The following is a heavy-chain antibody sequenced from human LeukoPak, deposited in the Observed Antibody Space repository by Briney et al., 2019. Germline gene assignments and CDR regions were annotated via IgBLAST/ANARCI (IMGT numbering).Heavy chain of an antibody. J-gene: IGHJ4*02. CDR3: ARGRWAPFDC. CDR1: GFTSSDYW. Sequence: GGSLRLSCAASGFTSSDYWMHWVRQAPGKGLEWVANIKQDGSEKNYVASVKGRFTISRDNAKNLLYLQMNSLRAEDTALYYCARGRWAPFDCWGQGTLVTVSS. V-gene: IGHV3-7*01. D-gene: IGHD6-13*01. CDR2: IKQDGSEK.